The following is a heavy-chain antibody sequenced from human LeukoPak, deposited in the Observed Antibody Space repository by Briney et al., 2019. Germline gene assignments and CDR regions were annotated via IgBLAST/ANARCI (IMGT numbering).Heavy chain of an antibody. J-gene: IGHJ4*02. Sequence: PSETLSLPCTVSGGSISSYYWRWIRQPAGKGLEWLGRIYTSGSINYTPSLKSRVTMSVDTSKNQFSLKLSSVTAADTAVYYCARDAYYYGSGSQIFDYWGQGTLVTVSS. CDR3: ARDAYYYGSGSQIFDY. CDR2: IYTSGSI. CDR1: GGSISSYY. V-gene: IGHV4-4*07. D-gene: IGHD3-10*01.